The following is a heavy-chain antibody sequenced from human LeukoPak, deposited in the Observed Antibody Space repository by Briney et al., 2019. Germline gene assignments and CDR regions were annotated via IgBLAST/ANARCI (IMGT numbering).Heavy chain of an antibody. Sequence: GGSLRLSCAASGFTFSSYSMNWVRQAPGKGLEWVSSISSSSSYIYYADSVKGRFTISRDNAKNSLYLQMNSLRAEDTAVYYCARYSIVVVPAAEWDYYYYMDVWGKGTTVTVSS. J-gene: IGHJ6*03. CDR3: ARYSIVVVPAAEWDYYYYMDV. D-gene: IGHD2-2*01. CDR2: ISSSSSYI. CDR1: GFTFSSYS. V-gene: IGHV3-21*01.